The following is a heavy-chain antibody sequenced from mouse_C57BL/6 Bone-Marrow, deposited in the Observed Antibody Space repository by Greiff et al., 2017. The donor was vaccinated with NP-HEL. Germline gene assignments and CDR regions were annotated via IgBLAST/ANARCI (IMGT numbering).Heavy chain of an antibody. J-gene: IGHJ1*03. V-gene: IGHV1-22*01. D-gene: IGHD4-1*01. CDR2: INPNNGGT. CDR1: GYTFTDYN. Sequence: EVQLQQSGPELVKPGASVKMSCKASGYTFTDYNMHWVKQSHGKSLEWIGYINPNNGGTSYNQKFKGKATLTVNKSSSTAYMELRSLTSEDSAVYYCHNWVYWYFDVWGTGTTVTVSS. CDR3: HNWVYWYFDV.